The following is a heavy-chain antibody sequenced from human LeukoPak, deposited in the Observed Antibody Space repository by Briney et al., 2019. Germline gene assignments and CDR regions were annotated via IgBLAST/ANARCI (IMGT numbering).Heavy chain of an antibody. CDR2: SKSKTGGGTT. Sequence: KSGGSLRISCATSGFTFTDASMSWVRQVPGKGREWVGRSKSKTGGGTTDYAAPVKGRFAISRDDSRNTLYLQMNSLKTDDTAMYYCTTERMGYYYDNSGFDYWGEGTLVTVSS. CDR1: GFTFTDAS. D-gene: IGHD3-22*01. J-gene: IGHJ4*02. V-gene: IGHV3-15*01. CDR3: TTERMGYYYDNSGFDY.